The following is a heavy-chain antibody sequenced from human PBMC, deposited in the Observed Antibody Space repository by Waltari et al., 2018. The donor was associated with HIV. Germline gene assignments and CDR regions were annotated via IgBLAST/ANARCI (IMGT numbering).Heavy chain of an antibody. CDR2: INDGGMT. CDR1: GPSFSNNH. V-gene: IGHV4-34*02. CDR3: ASYIIVATGTHFDS. Sequence: QVQLQQWGAGLLKPSETLSLTCAVYGPSFSNNHWTWIRQTPGKGLEWIGEINDGGMTNYNPSLGRRVAMSVDTSKNQCSLKLKSVTAADTAIYYCASYIIVATGTHFDSWGQGTQVTVST. D-gene: IGHD3-22*01. J-gene: IGHJ4*02.